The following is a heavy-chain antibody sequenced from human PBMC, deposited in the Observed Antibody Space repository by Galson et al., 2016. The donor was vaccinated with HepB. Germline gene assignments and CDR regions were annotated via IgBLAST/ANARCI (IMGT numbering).Heavy chain of an antibody. J-gene: IGHJ4*02. CDR2: IKKDGSEK. CDR1: GFMFSDYW. V-gene: IGHV3-7*03. D-gene: IGHD3-3*02. CDR3: TTHGHWSFDH. Sequence: SLRLSCAASGFMFSDYWMAWVRQAPGKGLECVANIKKDGSEKYYLGSVEGRFTISRDNAKNSLYLQMNSPGAAHAAGDYCTTHGHWSFDHWGQGALVTVSS.